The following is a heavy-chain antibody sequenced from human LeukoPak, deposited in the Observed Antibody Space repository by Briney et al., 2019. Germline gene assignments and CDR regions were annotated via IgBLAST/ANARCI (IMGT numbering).Heavy chain of an antibody. J-gene: IGHJ4*02. Sequence: GGSLRLSCAASGFTFSSYAMYWVRQAPGKGLEWVAVISYDGSNKYYADSVKGRFTISRDNSKNTLYLQMNSLRAEDTAVYYCAKVLGLIGSSWPFDYWGQGTLVTVSS. CDR3: AKVLGLIGSSWPFDY. CDR2: ISYDGSNK. D-gene: IGHD6-13*01. CDR1: GFTFSSYA. V-gene: IGHV3-30-3*01.